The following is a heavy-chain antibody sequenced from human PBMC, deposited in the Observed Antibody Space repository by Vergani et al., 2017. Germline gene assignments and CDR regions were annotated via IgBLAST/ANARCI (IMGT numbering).Heavy chain of an antibody. J-gene: IGHJ3*02. V-gene: IGHV3-15*07. CDR2: IKSKTDGGTT. CDR1: GFTFSNAW. D-gene: IGHD6-19*01. Sequence: EVQLVESGGGLVKPGGSLRLSCAASGFTFSNAWMNWVRQAPGKGLEWVGRIKSKTDGGTTDYAAPVKGRFTISRDDSKNTLYLQMNSLKTEDTAVDYCTTGWLVRDAFDIWGQGTMVTVSS. CDR3: TTGWLVRDAFDI.